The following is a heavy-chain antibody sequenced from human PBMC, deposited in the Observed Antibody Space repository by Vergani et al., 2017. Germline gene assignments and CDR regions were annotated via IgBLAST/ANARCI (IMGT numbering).Heavy chain of an antibody. CDR3: ARCRVVYDSSGHPDCRIDP. Sequence: QVQLQQWGAGLLKPSETLSLTCAVYGGSFSGYYWSWIRQPPGKGLEWIGVINHSGSTNYNPSLKSRVTISVDTSKNQFSLKLSSVSAADTAVYYCARCRVVYDSSGHPDCRIDPWGQGTLVTVSS. V-gene: IGHV4-34*01. CDR1: GGSFSGYY. J-gene: IGHJ5*02. CDR2: INHSGST. D-gene: IGHD3-22*01.